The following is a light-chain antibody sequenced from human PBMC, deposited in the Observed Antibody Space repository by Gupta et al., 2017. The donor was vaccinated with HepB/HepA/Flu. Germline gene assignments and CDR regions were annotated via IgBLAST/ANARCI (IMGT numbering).Light chain of an antibody. J-gene: IGKJ5*01. Sequence: DIVVTQSPLSLSVTPGEPASMSCKSSQSLLHADGFNYLDWYLQKPGQSPHPLIYLGSSRASGVPDRINGTGSGTSFTLKISRVEADDVGTFYCRQSLQTPITFGQGTRLDIK. CDR3: RQSLQTPIT. CDR1: QSLLHADGFNY. V-gene: IGKV2-28*01. CDR2: LGS.